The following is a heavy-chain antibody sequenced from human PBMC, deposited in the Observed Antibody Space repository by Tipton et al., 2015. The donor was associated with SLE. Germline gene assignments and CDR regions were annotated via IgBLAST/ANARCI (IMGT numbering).Heavy chain of an antibody. CDR1: RFTFSTYG. J-gene: IGHJ3*02. Sequence: LSLTCAASRFTFSTYGMRWVRQSPEKGLEWVSSISGSDGSTHYADSVKGRFTISRDNSKNTLYLQMNSLRAEDTAVYYCARRNSESGAFDMWGQGTLVTVSS. CDR3: ARRNSESGAFDM. V-gene: IGHV3-23*01. D-gene: IGHD3-10*01. CDR2: ISGSDGST.